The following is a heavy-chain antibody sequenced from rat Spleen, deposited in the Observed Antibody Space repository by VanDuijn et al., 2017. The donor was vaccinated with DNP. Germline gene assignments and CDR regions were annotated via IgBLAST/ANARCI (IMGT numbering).Heavy chain of an antibody. CDR3: TRGVYYGSSWAFDY. CDR1: GFTFSDYY. D-gene: IGHD1-6*01. J-gene: IGHJ2*01. CDR2: ISPSGSRP. Sequence: EVQLVESGGGLVQPGRSLRLSCAASGFTFSDYYMAWVRPAPKKGLEWVAAISPSGSRPYSPDSVKGRFTISRDTAKSSLSMQMNSLKSEDTATYYCTRGVYYGSSWAFDYWGHGVMVTVSS. V-gene: IGHV5-20*01.